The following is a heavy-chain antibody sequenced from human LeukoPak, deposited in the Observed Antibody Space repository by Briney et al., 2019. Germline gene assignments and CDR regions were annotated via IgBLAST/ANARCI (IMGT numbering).Heavy chain of an antibody. CDR2: ISTNGGTT. CDR1: GFTFSTYA. CDR3: ARVTSYFYYMDV. J-gene: IGHJ6*03. D-gene: IGHD3-16*01. V-gene: IGHV3-64*01. Sequence: GGSLRLSCAASGFTFSTYAMHWVRQAPGKGLEYVSGISTNGGTTYYANSVKGRFTISRDNSKNTLLLQMGSLRAEDMAVYYCARVTSYFYYMDVWGKGTTVTVSS.